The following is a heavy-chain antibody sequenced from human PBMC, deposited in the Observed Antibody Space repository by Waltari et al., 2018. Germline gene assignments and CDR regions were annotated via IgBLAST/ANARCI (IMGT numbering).Heavy chain of an antibody. CDR1: GLIFSRFD. V-gene: IGHV3-30*02. Sequence: QVQLVESGGGVVQPGGSLRLSCKASGLIFSRFDMHWVRQAPGMGLEWVSGRRCDGSQKYYSESRKGRFTVSRDNSRDTLYLHMKNLESDDTATYFCAGDSSVSSPSLWGRGTRVTVSS. J-gene: IGHJ1*01. CDR2: RRCDGSQK. D-gene: IGHD4-4*01. CDR3: AGDSSVSSPSL.